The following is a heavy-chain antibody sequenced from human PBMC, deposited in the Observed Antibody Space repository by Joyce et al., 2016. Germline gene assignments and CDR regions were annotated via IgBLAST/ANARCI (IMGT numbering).Heavy chain of an antibody. CDR3: ARGGTSSDHYFFYTLDV. Sequence: QVLLVQSGATVKRPGSSLRVSCKSSGGAFSNFTVNWGRQAPGQRLEWMGGISPFFGAAKYAEHFQGRVTLTADLSTRTAYMELSSLTAADTAVYYCARGGTSSDHYFFYTLDVWGPGTTVIVSS. V-gene: IGHV1-69*12. J-gene: IGHJ6*02. D-gene: IGHD1-14*01. CDR1: GGAFSNFT. CDR2: ISPFFGAA.